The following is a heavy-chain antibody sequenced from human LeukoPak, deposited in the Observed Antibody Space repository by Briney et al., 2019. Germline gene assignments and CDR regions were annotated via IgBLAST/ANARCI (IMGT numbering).Heavy chain of an antibody. CDR3: ASLSRGSFEQLGRP. CDR2: IIPIFGTA. Sequence: SVKVSCKASGGTFSSYAISWVRQAPGQGLEWMGRIIPIFGTANYAQKYQGRVTITTDESTSTAYMELSSLRSEDTAVYYCASLSRGSFEQLGRPWGQGTLVTVSS. J-gene: IGHJ5*02. CDR1: GGTFSSYA. V-gene: IGHV1-69*05. D-gene: IGHD6-6*01.